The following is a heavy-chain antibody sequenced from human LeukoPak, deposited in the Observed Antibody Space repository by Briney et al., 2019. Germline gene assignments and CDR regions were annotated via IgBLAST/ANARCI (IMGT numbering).Heavy chain of an antibody. Sequence: GESLKISCKGSGYSFTSYWIGWVRQMPGKGLEWMGIISPGDSDTRYSPSFQGQVTISADKSISTAYLQWSSLKASDTAMYYCTTTTTCGGDRFPHNFDYWGQGTLVTVSS. CDR3: TTTTTCGGDRFPHNFDY. J-gene: IGHJ4*02. CDR2: ISPGDSDT. CDR1: GYSFTSYW. V-gene: IGHV5-51*01. D-gene: IGHD2-21*02.